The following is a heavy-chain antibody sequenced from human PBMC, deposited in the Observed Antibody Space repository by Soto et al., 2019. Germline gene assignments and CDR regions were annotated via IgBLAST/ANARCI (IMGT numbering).Heavy chain of an antibody. CDR1: GFTFSSYW. Sequence: GGSLRLSCAASGFTFSSYWMSWVRQAPEKGLEWVANIKQDGSEKYYVDSVKGRFTISRDNAKNSLYLQMNSLRVEDTAVYYCARGSDTWDYYYYCMDVWGKGTTVTVSS. V-gene: IGHV3-7*01. CDR2: IKQDGSEK. CDR3: ARGSDTWDYYYYCMDV. D-gene: IGHD5-18*01. J-gene: IGHJ6*03.